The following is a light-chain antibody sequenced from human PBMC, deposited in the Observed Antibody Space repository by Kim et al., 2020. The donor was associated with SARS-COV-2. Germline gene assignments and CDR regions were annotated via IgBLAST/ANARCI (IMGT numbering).Light chain of an antibody. CDR1: KLGDKY. Sequence: VPPGQTASITCSGDKLGDKYVCWYQQKPGQSPVLVIYQDRKRPSGIPERFSGSNSGNTATLTISGAQPMDEADYYCQAWDSSTAVVFGGGTQLTVL. V-gene: IGLV3-1*01. J-gene: IGLJ2*01. CDR3: QAWDSSTAVV. CDR2: QDR.